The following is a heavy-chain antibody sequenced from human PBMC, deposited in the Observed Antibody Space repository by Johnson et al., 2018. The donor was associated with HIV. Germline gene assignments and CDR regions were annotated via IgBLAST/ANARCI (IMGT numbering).Heavy chain of an antibody. CDR2: IWYDGSNE. CDR1: RFTFSSYG. Sequence: QMQLVESGGGVVQPGRSLRLSCVASRFTFSSYGMHWVRQAPGKGLEWVAVIWYDGSNEYYADSVKGRFTISRDNPKNTLYLQMNSLRYEDTAVYYCAKSIVVVIAGNNDDAFDIWGQGTMVTVSS. V-gene: IGHV3-30*18. CDR3: AKSIVVVIAGNNDDAFDI. J-gene: IGHJ3*02. D-gene: IGHD2-21*01.